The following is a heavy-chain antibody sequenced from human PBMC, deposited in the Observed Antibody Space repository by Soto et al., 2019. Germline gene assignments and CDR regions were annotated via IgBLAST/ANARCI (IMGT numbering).Heavy chain of an antibody. CDR3: ARDGKKASSSRYNWFDP. V-gene: IGHV1-69*13. CDR2: IIPIFGTA. Sequence: SVKVSCKXSGGTFSSYAISWVRQAPGQGLEWMGGIIPIFGTANYAQKFQGRVTITADESTSTAYMELSSLRSEDTAVYYCARDGKKASSSRYNWFDPWGQGTLVTVSS. CDR1: GGTFSSYA. D-gene: IGHD6-13*01. J-gene: IGHJ5*02.